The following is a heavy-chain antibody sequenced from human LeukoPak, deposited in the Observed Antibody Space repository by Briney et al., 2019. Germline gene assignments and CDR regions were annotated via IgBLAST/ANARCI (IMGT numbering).Heavy chain of an antibody. J-gene: IGHJ2*01. CDR1: GGSISSYY. CDR3: ARNSPYCSSTSCYQTGAFDL. Sequence: PSETLSHTCTVSGGSISSYYWSWIRQPPGKGLEWIGYIYYSGSTNYNPSLKSRVTISVDTSKNQFSLKLSSVTAADTAVYYCARNSPYCSSTSCYQTGAFDLWGRGTLVTVSS. D-gene: IGHD2-2*01. CDR2: IYYSGST. V-gene: IGHV4-59*01.